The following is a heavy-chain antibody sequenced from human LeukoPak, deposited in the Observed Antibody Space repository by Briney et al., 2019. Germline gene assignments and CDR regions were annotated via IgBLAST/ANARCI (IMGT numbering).Heavy chain of an antibody. CDR1: GGSISSSSYY. CDR2: IYYSGST. V-gene: IGHV4-39*01. J-gene: IGHJ4*02. D-gene: IGHD2-2*01. Sequence: SETLSLTCTVSGGSISSSSYYWGWIRQPPGKRLEWIGSIYYSGSTYYNPSLKSRVTISVDTSKNQFSLKLSSVTAADTAVYYCARRGRYCSSTSCYEELIDYWGQGTLVTVSS. CDR3: ARRGRYCSSTSCYEELIDY.